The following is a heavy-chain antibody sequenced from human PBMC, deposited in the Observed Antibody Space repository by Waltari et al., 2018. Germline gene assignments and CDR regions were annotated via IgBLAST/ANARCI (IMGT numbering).Heavy chain of an antibody. V-gene: IGHV4-4*02. J-gene: IGHJ4*02. CDR2: VLGSGRT. CDR3: ARDRGRGLYLDT. CDR1: GDSMSNNW. Sequence: QLQLQESGPGLVKPSGPLSLICAVSGDSMSNNWWSWVRQSPGQGLEWIGQVLGSGRTNYNPSFASRVTISLDTSTYQFALKMTSATAADTALYYCARDRGRGLYLDTWGQGILVTVSP. D-gene: IGHD2-15*01.